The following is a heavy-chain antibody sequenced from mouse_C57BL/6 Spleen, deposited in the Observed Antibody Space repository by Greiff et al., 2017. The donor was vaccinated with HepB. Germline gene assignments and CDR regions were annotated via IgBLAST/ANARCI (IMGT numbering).Heavy chain of an antibody. CDR3: TSLYYYGRGYFDV. CDR1: GFTFSNYW. D-gene: IGHD1-1*01. CDR2: IRLKSDNYAT. J-gene: IGHJ1*03. V-gene: IGHV6-3*01. Sequence: EVHLVESGGGLVQPGGSMKLSCVASGFTFSNYWMNWVRQSPEKGLEWVAQIRLKSDNYATHYAESVKGRFTISRDDSKSSVYLQMNNLRAEDTGIYYCTSLYYYGRGYFDVWGTGTTVTVSS.